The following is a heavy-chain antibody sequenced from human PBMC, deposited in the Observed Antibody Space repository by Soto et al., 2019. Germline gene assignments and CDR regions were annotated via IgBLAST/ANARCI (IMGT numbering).Heavy chain of an antibody. CDR2: ISYDGSNK. CDR1: GLTFSSYA. V-gene: IGHV3-30-3*01. D-gene: IGHD4-17*01. Sequence: SCKASGLTFSSYAMHWVRQAPGKGLEWVAVISYDGSNKYYADSVKGRFTISRDNSKNTLHLQMNSLRGEDTAVYYCARDPYGGNSRHWFDPWGQGTLVTVSS. CDR3: ARDPYGGNSRHWFDP. J-gene: IGHJ5*02.